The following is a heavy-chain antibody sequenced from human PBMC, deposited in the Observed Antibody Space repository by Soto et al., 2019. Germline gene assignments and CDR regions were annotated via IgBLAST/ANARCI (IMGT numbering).Heavy chain of an antibody. J-gene: IGHJ6*02. D-gene: IGHD3-9*01. V-gene: IGHV3-66*01. CDR2: IYSGGST. CDR3: ARGSYDILGDYYGMDV. Sequence: PVGSLRLSCAASGFTVSSNYMSWVRQAPGKGLEWVSVIYSGGSTYYADSVKGRFTISRDNSKNTLYLQMNSMRAEDTAVYYCARGSYDILGDYYGMDVWGQGTTVTVSS. CDR1: GFTVSSNY.